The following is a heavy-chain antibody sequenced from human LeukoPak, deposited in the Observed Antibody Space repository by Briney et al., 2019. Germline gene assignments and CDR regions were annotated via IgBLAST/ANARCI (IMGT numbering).Heavy chain of an antibody. D-gene: IGHD3-3*01. CDR1: GGSISSYY. Sequence: SETLSLTCTVSGGSISSYYWSWIRQPPGKGLEWIGGIHYSGNTYYNPFLKSRVTISVDTSKNQFSLKLSSVTAADTAVYYCARLGAGPTYYDFWSGYSSFYFDYWGQGTLVTVSS. V-gene: IGHV4-59*05. CDR2: IHYSGNT. J-gene: IGHJ4*02. CDR3: ARLGAGPTYYDFWSGYSSFYFDY.